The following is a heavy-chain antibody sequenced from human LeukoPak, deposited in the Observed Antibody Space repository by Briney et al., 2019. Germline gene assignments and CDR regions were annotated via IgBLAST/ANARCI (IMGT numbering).Heavy chain of an antibody. Sequence: ASVKVSCKASGYTFTSYDINWVRQATGQGLEWMGWMNLNSGNTGYAQKFQGRVTITRNTSISTAYMELSSLRSEDTAVYYCARGLRPSLQYNWNDAYYYYMDVWGKGTTVTVSS. D-gene: IGHD1-1*01. CDR1: GYTFTSYD. V-gene: IGHV1-8*03. CDR3: ARGLRPSLQYNWNDAYYYYMDV. CDR2: MNLNSGNT. J-gene: IGHJ6*03.